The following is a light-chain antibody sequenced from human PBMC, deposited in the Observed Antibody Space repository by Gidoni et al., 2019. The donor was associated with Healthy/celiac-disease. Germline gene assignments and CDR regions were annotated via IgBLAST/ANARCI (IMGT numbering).Light chain of an antibody. CDR3: QQYYSTPLLT. J-gene: IGKJ4*01. CDR1: QSVLYSSNNKNY. V-gene: IGKV4-1*01. CDR2: WAS. Sequence: DIVMTQSPDSLAVSLGERATINCKSSQSVLYSSNNKNYLAWYQQKPGQPPKLLIYWASTRESGVPDRFSGSGSGTDFTLTISSLQAEDVAVYYCQQYYSTPLLTFXGXTKVEIK.